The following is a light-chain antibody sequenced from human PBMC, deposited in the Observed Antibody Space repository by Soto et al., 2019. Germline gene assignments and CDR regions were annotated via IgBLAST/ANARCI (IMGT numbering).Light chain of an antibody. J-gene: IGKJ4*01. CDR2: AAS. CDR1: QTVSRY. CDR3: QQSYSTPLT. V-gene: IGKV1-39*01. Sequence: DIQLTQSPSSLSASEGDTVTITCRASQTVSRYLNWYQQKSGTAPKLLIYAASTLHTGVPSRFSGSGSGTDFTLTISSLQPEDFATYYCQQSYSTPLTFGGGTKVDIK.